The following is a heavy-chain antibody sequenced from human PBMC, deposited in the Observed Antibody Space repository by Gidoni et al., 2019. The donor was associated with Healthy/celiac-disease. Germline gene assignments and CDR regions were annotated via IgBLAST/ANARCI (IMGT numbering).Heavy chain of an antibody. Sequence: EVQLLESGGGLVQPGGSLGLSCAASGFTFSSYAMSWFRQAPGKGLEWVSVITSSGGSTYYADSVRGRFTISRDNSKNTLYLQMNSLRAEDTAVYYCAKGRPTDYWGQGTLVTVSS. V-gene: IGHV3-23*01. CDR1: GFTFSSYA. CDR3: AKGRPTDY. CDR2: ITSSGGST. J-gene: IGHJ4*02.